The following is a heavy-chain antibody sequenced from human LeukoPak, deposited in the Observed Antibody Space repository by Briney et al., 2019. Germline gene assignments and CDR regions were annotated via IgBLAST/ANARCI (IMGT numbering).Heavy chain of an antibody. V-gene: IGHV1-18*01. CDR1: GYTFSSYG. J-gene: IGHJ6*03. CDR2: ITAYNGNI. D-gene: IGHD3-22*01. Sequence: ASVKVSCKASGYTFSSYGISWVRQAPGQGLEWMGWITAYNGNINYAQNLQGRVTMTTDTSTNTVYMELSSLRSEDTAVYYCARSSGYYSSLFYMHVWGKGTTVTVSS. CDR3: ARSSGYYSSLFYMHV.